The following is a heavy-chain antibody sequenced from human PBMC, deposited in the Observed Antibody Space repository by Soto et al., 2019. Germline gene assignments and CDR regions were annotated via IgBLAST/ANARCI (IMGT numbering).Heavy chain of an antibody. Sequence: SETLSLTCTVSGGSIQNYYWTWIRQSPGKGLESLGYHHHSGSKSYNPSLKNRVTMSVDTSENQFSLKLTSVTAADTAVYYCARGPYCGPDCPFDHWGQGILVTVSS. J-gene: IGHJ4*02. V-gene: IGHV4-59*01. CDR1: GGSIQNYY. CDR2: HHHSGSK. CDR3: ARGPYCGPDCPFDH. D-gene: IGHD2-21*02.